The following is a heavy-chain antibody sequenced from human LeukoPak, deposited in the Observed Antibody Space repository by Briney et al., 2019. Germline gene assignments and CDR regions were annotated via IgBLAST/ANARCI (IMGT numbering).Heavy chain of an antibody. CDR2: INPNSGGT. CDR3: ARVEGYCSSTSCSEAFDY. V-gene: IGHV1-2*02. J-gene: IGHJ4*02. CDR1: GYPFTGYY. D-gene: IGHD2-2*01. Sequence: ASVKVSCKAPGYPFTGYYMHWVRQAPGQGLEWMGWINPNSGGTNYAQKFQGRVTMTRDTSISTAYMELSRLRSDDTAVYYCARVEGYCSSTSCSEAFDYWGQGTLVTVSS.